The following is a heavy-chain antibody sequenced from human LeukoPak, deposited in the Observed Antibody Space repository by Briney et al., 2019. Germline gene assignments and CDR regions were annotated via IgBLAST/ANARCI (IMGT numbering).Heavy chain of an antibody. J-gene: IGHJ4*02. CDR2: INTYNGNT. CDR1: GGTFSSYA. D-gene: IGHD1-26*01. CDR3: ARTTTGSPGY. Sequence: ASVKVSCKASGGTFSSYAISWARQAPGQGLEWMGWINTYNGNTYYAQKFQGRVTMTTDTSTSTAYMELRSLRSDDTAVYYCARTTTGSPGYWGQGTLVTVSS. V-gene: IGHV1-18*01.